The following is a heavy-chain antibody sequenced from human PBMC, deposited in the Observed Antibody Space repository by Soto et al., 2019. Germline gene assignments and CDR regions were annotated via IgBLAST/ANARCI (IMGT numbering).Heavy chain of an antibody. V-gene: IGHV3-23*01. J-gene: IGHJ4*02. CDR3: AKRLTTVTTAFDC. Sequence: EVQLLESGGYLVQPGGSLRLSCAASGLTSSTYAMSWVRQAPGKGLEWVSGISGSGGNTYYADSVKGRFTISRDNSKNMLYLQMNSLRAEDTAVYYCAKRLTTVTTAFDCWGQGTLVTVSS. D-gene: IGHD4-17*01. CDR2: ISGSGGNT. CDR1: GLTSSTYA.